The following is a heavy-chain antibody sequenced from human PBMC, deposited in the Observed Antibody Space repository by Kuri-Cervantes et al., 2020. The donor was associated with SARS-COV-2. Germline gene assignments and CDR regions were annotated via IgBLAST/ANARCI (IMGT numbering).Heavy chain of an antibody. CDR3: ARQLRLYSMDV. D-gene: IGHD5-12*01. J-gene: IGHJ6*03. CDR2: IYHSGST. V-gene: IGHV4-38-2*01. Sequence: GSLRLSCAVSGYSISSGYYWGWIRQPPGKGLEWIGSIYHSGSTYYNPSLKSRVTISLDTSTNQFSLKLSSVTAADTAVYYCARQLRLYSMDVWGKGTTVTVSS. CDR1: GYSISSGYY.